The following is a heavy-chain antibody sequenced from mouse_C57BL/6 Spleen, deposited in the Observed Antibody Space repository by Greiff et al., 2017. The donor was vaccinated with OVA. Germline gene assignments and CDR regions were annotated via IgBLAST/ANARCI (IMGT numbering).Heavy chain of an antibody. Sequence: QVQLKQPGAELVMPGASVKLSCKASGYTFTSYWMHWVKQRPGQGLEWIGEIDPSDSYTNYNQKFKGKSTLTVDKSSSTAYMQLSSLTSEDSAVYYCARSDSSGYPYYFDYWGQGTTLTVSS. CDR3: ARSDSSGYPYYFDY. CDR2: IDPSDSYT. V-gene: IGHV1-69*01. CDR1: GYTFTSYW. D-gene: IGHD3-2*02. J-gene: IGHJ2*01.